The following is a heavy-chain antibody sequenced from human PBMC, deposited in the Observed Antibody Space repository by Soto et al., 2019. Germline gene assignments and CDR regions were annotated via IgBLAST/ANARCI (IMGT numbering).Heavy chain of an antibody. J-gene: IGHJ4*02. CDR3: ARCDGSATYCFFFAY. D-gene: IGHD3-10*01. Sequence: EVPVVESGGGLVQSGGSLTLSCAASGFTVSNSYMSWVRQAPGKGLGWVSAIYSGGSTYYADSVKGRFTISRDNSRNTLYLQMNSLRAEDTAVYFCARCDGSATYCFFFAYWGQGTPVTVSS. CDR2: IYSGGST. CDR1: GFTVSNSY. V-gene: IGHV3-66*01.